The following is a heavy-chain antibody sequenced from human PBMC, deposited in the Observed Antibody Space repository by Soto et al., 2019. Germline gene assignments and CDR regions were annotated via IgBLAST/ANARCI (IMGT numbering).Heavy chain of an antibody. CDR2: IIPIFGTA. CDR3: ARDLDDFWSGYYTGDYYYMDV. D-gene: IGHD3-3*01. CDR1: GGTFSSYA. J-gene: IGHJ6*03. Sequence: SVKVSCKASGGTFSSYAISWVRQAPGQGLEWMGGIIPIFGTANYAQKFQGRVTITADESTSTAYMELSSLRSEDTAVYYCARDLDDFWSGYYTGDYYYMDVWGKGTTVTVSS. V-gene: IGHV1-69*13.